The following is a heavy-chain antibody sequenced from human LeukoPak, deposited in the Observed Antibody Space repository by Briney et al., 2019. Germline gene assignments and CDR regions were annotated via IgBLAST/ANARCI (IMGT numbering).Heavy chain of an antibody. J-gene: IGHJ3*02. D-gene: IGHD1-26*01. CDR1: GGSISGYY. CDR2: IYYSRRP. V-gene: IGHV4-59*12. Sequence: SETLSLTCTVSGGSISGYYWNWIRQPPGKGLEWIGYIYYSRRPDSNPSLRSRVTISVDTSKDQFSLNLNSVTATDTAVYYRARAVGHYWAFDMWGQGTGVSVSS. CDR3: ARAVGHYWAFDM.